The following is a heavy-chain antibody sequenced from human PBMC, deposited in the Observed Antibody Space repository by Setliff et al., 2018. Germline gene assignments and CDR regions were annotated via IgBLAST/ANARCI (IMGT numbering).Heavy chain of an antibody. CDR1: GGSISSSSHY. J-gene: IGHJ4*02. D-gene: IGHD1-1*01. CDR3: ARDMGQPYYFES. Sequence: PSETLSLTCTVSGGSISSSSHYWGWIRQPPGKGLEWIGSIYYNGSTYYNPSLKSRVTMSVDTSKRQFSLKLGSATAADTAVYYCARDMGQPYYFESWGLGTLVTVSS. CDR2: IYYNGST. V-gene: IGHV4-39*07.